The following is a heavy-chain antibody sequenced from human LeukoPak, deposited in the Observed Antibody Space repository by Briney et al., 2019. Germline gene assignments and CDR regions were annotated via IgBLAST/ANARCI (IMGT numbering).Heavy chain of an antibody. D-gene: IGHD3-10*01. CDR2: FSSSGNMI. CDR1: GFTFSDYY. J-gene: IGHJ4*02. V-gene: IGHV3-11*04. CDR3: ARALWFGELFFDY. Sequence: GGSLRLSCTTSGFTFSDYYMSWIRQAPGKGLELVSFFSSSGNMIYYADSVKGRFTISRDNAKNSLYLQMNSLRAEDTAVYYCARALWFGELFFDYWGQGTLVTVSS.